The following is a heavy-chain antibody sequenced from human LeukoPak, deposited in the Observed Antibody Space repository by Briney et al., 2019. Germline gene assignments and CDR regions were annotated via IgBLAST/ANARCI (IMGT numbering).Heavy chain of an antibody. J-gene: IGHJ5*02. V-gene: IGHV4-39*07. CDR2: IYYSGST. CDR3: ASIVVVPAAIIRGTTEFPLSP. CDR1: GGSISSSSYY. Sequence: SETLSLTCTVSGGSISSSSYYWGWIRQPPGKGLEWIGSIYYSGSTYYNPSLKSRVTISVDTSENQFSLKLSSVTAADTAVYYCASIVVVPAAIIRGTTEFPLSPWGQGTLVTVSS. D-gene: IGHD2-2*02.